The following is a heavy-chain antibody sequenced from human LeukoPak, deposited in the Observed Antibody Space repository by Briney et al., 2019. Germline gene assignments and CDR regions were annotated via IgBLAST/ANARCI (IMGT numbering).Heavy chain of an antibody. CDR1: GYTFTSYD. D-gene: IGHD5-12*01. CDR3: ARDAYSGYGVAGHGWFDP. CDR2: INPNSGGT. V-gene: IGHV1-2*04. Sequence: ASVKVSCKASGYTFTSYDINWVRQAPGQGLEWMGWINPNSGGTNYAQKFQGWVTMTRDTSISTAYMELSRLRSDDTAVYYCARDAYSGYGVAGHGWFDPWGQGTLVTVSS. J-gene: IGHJ5*02.